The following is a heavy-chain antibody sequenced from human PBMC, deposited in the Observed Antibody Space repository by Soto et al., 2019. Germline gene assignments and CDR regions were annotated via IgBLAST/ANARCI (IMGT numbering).Heavy chain of an antibody. CDR2: ISSSGNYI. D-gene: IGHD3-10*01. J-gene: IGHJ4*02. V-gene: IGHV3-21*01. Sequence: PGGSLRLSCVASGFRFASYGFHWVRQAPGKGLEWVSSISSSGNYIYYADSVKGRFTISRDNAKNSLYLQMNSLRAEDTAVYYCANGYGSTIWGQGTLVTVSA. CDR3: ANGYGSTI. CDR1: GFRFASYG.